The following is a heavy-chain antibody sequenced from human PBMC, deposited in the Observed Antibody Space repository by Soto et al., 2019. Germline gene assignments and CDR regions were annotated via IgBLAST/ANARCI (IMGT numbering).Heavy chain of an antibody. J-gene: IGHJ6*02. Sequence: GGSLRLSCAASGFTFSSYAMHWVRQAPGKGLEWVAVISYDGSNKYYADSVKGRFTISRDNSKNTLYLQMNSLRAEDTAVYYCARDYYRFNSGYGFSMDVWGQGSTVTVSS. CDR1: GFTFSSYA. V-gene: IGHV3-30-3*01. D-gene: IGHD5-12*01. CDR2: ISYDGSNK. CDR3: ARDYYRFNSGYGFSMDV.